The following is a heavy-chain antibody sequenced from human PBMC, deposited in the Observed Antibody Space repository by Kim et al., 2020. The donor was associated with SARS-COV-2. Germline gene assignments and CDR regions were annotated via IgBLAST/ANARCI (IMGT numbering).Heavy chain of an antibody. V-gene: IGHV3-7*01. D-gene: IGHD6-13*01. CDR2: IDHGGGAR. CDR1: GFNFKNSW. Sequence: GGSLRLSCAASGFNFKNSWMRWVRQAPGKGLEWVANIDHGGGARHYIDSVKGRFTISRDNAMNSLFLQMVSLRADDTAVYYCSHPLMAATENVVDYWGRGTLVTVSS. CDR3: SHPLMAATENVVDY. J-gene: IGHJ4*02.